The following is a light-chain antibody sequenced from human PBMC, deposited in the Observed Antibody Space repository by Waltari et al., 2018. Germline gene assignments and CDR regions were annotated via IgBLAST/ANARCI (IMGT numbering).Light chain of an antibody. CDR3: CSYAGSYTEV. V-gene: IGLV2-11*01. CDR1: SGDVGGYDY. CDR2: DVS. Sequence: QSALTQPRSVSGSPGQSVTISCTGTSGDVGGYDYVSWYQQHPGKAPNLIIYDVSQRPSGLPDRFSGSKSGNTASLIISGLQAEDEADYYCCSYAGSYTEVFGTGTKVTVL. J-gene: IGLJ1*01.